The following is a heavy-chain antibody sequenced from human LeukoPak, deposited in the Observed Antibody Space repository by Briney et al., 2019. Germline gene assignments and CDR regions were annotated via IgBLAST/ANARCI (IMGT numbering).Heavy chain of an antibody. CDR1: GGSFSGYY. Sequence: SETLSLTCAVYGGSFSGYYWSWIRQPPGKGLEWIGEINHSGSTNYNPSLKSRVTISVDTSKNQFSLKLSSVTAADTAVYYCAIGIAAAVDYWGQGTLVTVSS. CDR3: AIGIAAAVDY. J-gene: IGHJ4*02. D-gene: IGHD6-13*01. V-gene: IGHV4-34*01. CDR2: INHSGST.